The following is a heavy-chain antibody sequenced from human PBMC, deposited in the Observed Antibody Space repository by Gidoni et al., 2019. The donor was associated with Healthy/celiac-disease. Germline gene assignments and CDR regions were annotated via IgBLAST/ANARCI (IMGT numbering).Heavy chain of an antibody. D-gene: IGHD1-26*01. CDR1: GFTFRRYS. V-gene: IGHV3-21*01. CDR2: ISSSSSYI. CDR3: ARDRGGSYSAYDAFDI. Sequence: EVQLVESGGGLVKPGGSWSLPCAASGFTFRRYSMHWVRQAPGKGLEWVSSISSSSSYIYYADSVKGRFTISRDNAKNSLYLQMNSLRAEDTAVYYCARDRGGSYSAYDAFDIWGQGTMVTVSS. J-gene: IGHJ3*02.